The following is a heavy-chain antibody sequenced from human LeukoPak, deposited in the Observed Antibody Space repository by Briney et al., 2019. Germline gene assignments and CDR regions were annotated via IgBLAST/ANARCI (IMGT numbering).Heavy chain of an antibody. CDR1: GFTFSSYA. D-gene: IGHD1-26*01. Sequence: PGGSLRLSCAASGFTFSSYAMSWVRQAPGKGLEWVSAISGSGGSTYYADSVKGRFTISRDNSKNTLYLQMNSLRAEDTAVYCCANGGGSYSYWYFDLWGRGTLVTVSS. J-gene: IGHJ2*01. CDR3: ANGGGSYSYWYFDL. V-gene: IGHV3-23*01. CDR2: ISGSGGST.